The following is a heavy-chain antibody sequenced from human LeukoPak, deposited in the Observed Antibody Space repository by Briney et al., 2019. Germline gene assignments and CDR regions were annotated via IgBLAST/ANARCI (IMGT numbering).Heavy chain of an antibody. J-gene: IGHJ3*02. CDR3: ARTSSGYYDWDHYAFDI. Sequence: PGGSLRLSCAASGFTVSSNYMSWVRQAPGKGLEWVSVIYSGGSTYYADSVKGRFTISRDNSKNTLYLQMNSLRAEDTAVYYCARTSSGYYDWDHYAFDIWGQGTMVTVSS. D-gene: IGHD3-22*01. V-gene: IGHV3-66*01. CDR1: GFTVSSNY. CDR2: IYSGGST.